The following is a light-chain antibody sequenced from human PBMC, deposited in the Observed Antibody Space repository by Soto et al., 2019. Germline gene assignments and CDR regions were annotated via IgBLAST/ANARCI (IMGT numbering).Light chain of an antibody. CDR1: QGIRND. J-gene: IGKJ1*01. V-gene: IGKV1-6*01. Sequence: AIQMTQSPSSLSESVGDGVTITCRASQGIRNDLGWYQQKPGKAPKLLIYAASSLQSGVPSRFSGSGSGTDFTLTISSLQPEDFATYYCLQDYNYPRTFGQGTKVEIK. CDR3: LQDYNYPRT. CDR2: AAS.